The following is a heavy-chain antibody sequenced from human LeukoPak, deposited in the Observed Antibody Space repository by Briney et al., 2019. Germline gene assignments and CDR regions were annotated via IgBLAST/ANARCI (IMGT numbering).Heavy chain of an antibody. V-gene: IGHV1-24*01. CDR1: GYTPTELS. D-gene: IGHD5-12*01. CDR3: ARGLGWLRDSGYYYGLDV. CDR2: FDPEDGET. Sequence: ASVKVSCKVSGYTPTELSMDWVRQAPGKGLEWMGGFDPEDGETIYAQMFQGRITITADDSTSTAYMELSSLRSEDTAVYYCARGLGWLRDSGYYYGLDVWGQGTTVTVSS. J-gene: IGHJ6*02.